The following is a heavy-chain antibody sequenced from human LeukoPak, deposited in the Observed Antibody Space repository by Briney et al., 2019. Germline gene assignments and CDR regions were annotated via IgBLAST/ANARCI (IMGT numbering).Heavy chain of an antibody. Sequence: GGSLRLSCAASGFTFSSYAMHWVRQAPGKGLEYVSAISSNGGSTYYANSVKGRFTISGDNSKNTLYLQMCSLRAEDMAVYYCARAAFGGVIPSWDYWGQGTLVTVSS. CDR2: ISSNGGST. CDR3: ARAAFGGVIPSWDY. V-gene: IGHV3-64*01. J-gene: IGHJ4*02. CDR1: GFTFSSYA. D-gene: IGHD3-16*02.